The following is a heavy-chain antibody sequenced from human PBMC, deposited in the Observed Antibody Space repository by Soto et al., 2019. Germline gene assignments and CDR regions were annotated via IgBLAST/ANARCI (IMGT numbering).Heavy chain of an antibody. CDR1: GFTFSSNA. CDR3: GKGTWGAFDI. Sequence: EVQLLESGGGLVQPGGSLRLSCVASGFTFSSNAMSWVRQAPGKGLEWVSHITSGSGGGTYYADSVKGRFTISRDNAKNTLYMQRNRLSVEDTAVYYCGKGTWGAFDIWGHGTLVTVSS. CDR2: ITSGSGGGT. D-gene: IGHD7-27*01. V-gene: IGHV3-23*01. J-gene: IGHJ3*02.